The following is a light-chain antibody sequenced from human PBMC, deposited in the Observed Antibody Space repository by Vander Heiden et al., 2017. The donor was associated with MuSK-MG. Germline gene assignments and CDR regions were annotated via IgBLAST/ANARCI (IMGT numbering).Light chain of an antibody. CDR2: WAS. V-gene: IGKV4-1*01. Sequence: DIVMTQSPDSLAVSLGERATFNCKSSQTVLYSSNNKNYLAWYQQKPGQPPKLLIYWASTRESGVPDRFSGSGSGTDFTLTISSLQAEDVAVYYCQQDDNTPHTFGGGTKVEI. CDR3: QQDDNTPHT. J-gene: IGKJ4*01. CDR1: QTVLYSSNNKNY.